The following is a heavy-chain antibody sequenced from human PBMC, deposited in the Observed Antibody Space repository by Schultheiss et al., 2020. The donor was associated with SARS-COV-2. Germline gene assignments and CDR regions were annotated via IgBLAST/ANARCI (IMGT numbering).Heavy chain of an antibody. CDR3: ARERKTYFDY. CDR2: IYHSGST. V-gene: IGHV4-4*02. Sequence: SCAVSGGSISSSNWWSWVRQPPGKGLEWIGYIYHSGSTYYNPSLKSRVTISVDRSKNQFSLKLSSVTAADTAVYYCARERKTYFDYWGQGTLVTVSS. J-gene: IGHJ4*02. CDR1: GGSISSSNW.